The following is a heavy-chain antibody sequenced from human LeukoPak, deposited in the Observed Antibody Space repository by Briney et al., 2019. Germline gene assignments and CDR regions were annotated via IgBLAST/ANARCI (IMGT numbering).Heavy chain of an antibody. J-gene: IGHJ4*02. V-gene: IGHV1-18*04. Sequence: ASVKVSCKASGYSFTSNGISWVRQAPGQGLEWMGWISTNNDGTNYPQKLQDRVTMTTDTFTSTAYMELRNLSSDDTAVYYCARCSGGSCYNILDYWGQGTLVTVSS. CDR3: ARCSGGSCYNILDY. D-gene: IGHD2-15*01. CDR2: ISTNNDGT. CDR1: GYSFTSNG.